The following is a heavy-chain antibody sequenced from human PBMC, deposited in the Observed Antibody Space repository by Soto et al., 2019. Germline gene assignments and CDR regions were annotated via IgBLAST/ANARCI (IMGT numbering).Heavy chain of an antibody. D-gene: IGHD2-2*03. CDR2: VSYDGSKK. CDR1: AFTFSSYA. CDR3: ASLDSFDI. J-gene: IGHJ3*02. V-gene: IGHV3-30-3*01. Sequence: QVQLVESGGGVVQPGRSLRLSCAASAFTFSSYAMHWVRQAPGKGLEWVAVVSYDGSKKYYADSVRGRFTISRDNSKNALYVQIHSLRTEDTAVYYCASLDSFDIWGQGTMVTVSS.